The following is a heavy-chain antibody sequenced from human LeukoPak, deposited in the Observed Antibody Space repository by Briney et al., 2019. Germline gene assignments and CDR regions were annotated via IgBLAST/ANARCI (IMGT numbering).Heavy chain of an antibody. V-gene: IGHV1-18*01. CDR3: ARYSVSYSSSWHYYFDY. D-gene: IGHD6-13*01. CDR2: ISTYNGNT. Sequence: ASVKVSCKASGYRSTRYGNSWVRQAPGQGLEWIGWISTYNGNTNYAQKFQDRVTMTTDTSTSTAYMELRSLRSDDTAVYYCARYSVSYSSSWHYYFDYWGQGTLVTVSS. J-gene: IGHJ4*02. CDR1: GYRSTRYG.